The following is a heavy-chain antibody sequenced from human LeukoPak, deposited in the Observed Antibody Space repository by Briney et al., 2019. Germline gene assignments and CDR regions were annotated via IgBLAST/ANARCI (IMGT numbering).Heavy chain of an antibody. CDR1: GFTFSNYA. CDR2: ISNSGGRT. J-gene: IGHJ4*02. CDR3: AKSYNGYESKPDY. Sequence: GGSLRLSCAASGFTFSNYAMSWVRQAPGKGLEWVSSISNSGGRTFYTDSVKGRFTISRDNSKITLYLQMNSLRAEDTAVYYCAKSYNGYESKPDYWGQGTLVTVSS. D-gene: IGHD5-12*01. V-gene: IGHV3-23*01.